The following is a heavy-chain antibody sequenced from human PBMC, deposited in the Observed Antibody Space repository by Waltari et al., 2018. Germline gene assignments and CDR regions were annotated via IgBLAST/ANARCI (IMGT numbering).Heavy chain of an antibody. V-gene: IGHV3-72*01. CDR3: TNGNF. J-gene: IGHJ4*02. CDR2: IRNKASSYTT. CDR1: GFTFSDYY. Sequence: EVQLVESGGGLVQPGGSLRLSCAVSGFTFSDYYMYWVRQAQGKGLEWVGLIRNKASSYTTEYAAAVKGRFTVSRDDSKNTLYVQMSSLKTEDTAVYYCTNGNFWGQGVLVTVSS.